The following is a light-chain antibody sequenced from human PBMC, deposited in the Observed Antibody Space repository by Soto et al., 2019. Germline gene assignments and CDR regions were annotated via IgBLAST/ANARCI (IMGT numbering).Light chain of an antibody. J-gene: IGLJ1*01. CDR2: DVS. Sequence: QSALTQPDSVSGSPGQSITISCTGTSSDVGGYNYVSWYQQHPGKAPKLMIDDVSNRPSGVSNRFSGSKSGNTASLTISGLQAEDEADYYCSSYTSISSLLYVFGTGTKLTVL. CDR1: SSDVGGYNY. V-gene: IGLV2-14*01. CDR3: SSYTSISSLLYV.